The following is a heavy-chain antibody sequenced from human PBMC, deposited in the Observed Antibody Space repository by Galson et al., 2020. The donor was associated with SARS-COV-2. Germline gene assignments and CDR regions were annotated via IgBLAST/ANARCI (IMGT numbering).Heavy chain of an antibody. CDR2: VYPSGTT. CDR1: GYSVSTTNY. D-gene: IGHD3-22*01. V-gene: IGHV4-38-2*02. CDR3: ARQGVNMIVLVTVPGWYFDL. Sequence: SETLSLTCTVSGYSVSTTNYWGWARQPPGRGLEWIGSVYPSGTTYHNPPLKSRVTISVDTSKNQFSLRLDSVTAADTALYYCARQGVNMIVLVTVPGWYFDLWGRGTLVTVSS. J-gene: IGHJ2*01.